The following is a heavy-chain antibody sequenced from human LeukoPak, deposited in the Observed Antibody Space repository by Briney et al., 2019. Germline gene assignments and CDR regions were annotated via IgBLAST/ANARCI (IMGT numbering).Heavy chain of an antibody. V-gene: IGHV4-39*01. J-gene: IGHJ4*02. CDR3: ARQRAYYVSGSYYSGFDY. CDR2: NYYSQSP. CDR1: GDPNSSSSYY. Sequence: SETLSLPCTVSGDPNSSSSYYWAWIRQPPAKGLGWIGSNYYSQSPHYNPSLESRVTMSVDTSKNQLSLQLTSVTAADAAVYYCARQRAYYVSGSYYSGFDYWGQGALITVSS. D-gene: IGHD3-10*01.